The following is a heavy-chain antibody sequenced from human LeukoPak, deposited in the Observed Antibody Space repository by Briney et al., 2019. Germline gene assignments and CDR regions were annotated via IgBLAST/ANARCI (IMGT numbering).Heavy chain of an antibody. D-gene: IGHD3-10*01. CDR1: GYTFTGYY. CDR2: INPNSGGT. V-gene: IGHV1-2*02. J-gene: IGHJ4*02. CDR3: ARVVRGVISY. Sequence: ASVNVSCKASGYTFTGYYMHWVRQAPGQGLEWMGWINPNSGGTNYAQKFQGRVTMTRDTSISTAYMELSRLRSDDTAVYYCARVVRGVISYWGQRTLVTVSS.